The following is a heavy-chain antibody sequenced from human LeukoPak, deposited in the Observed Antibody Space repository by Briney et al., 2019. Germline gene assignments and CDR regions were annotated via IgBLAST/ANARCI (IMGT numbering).Heavy chain of an antibody. CDR2: ISSSSSYI. J-gene: IGHJ4*02. Sequence: GGSLRLSCAASGFTFSSYSMSWVRQAPGKGLEWVSCISSSSSYIYYADSVKGRFTISRDNAKNSLYLQMNSLRAEDTAVYYCARAHNWKYGSFDFWGQGTLVTVSS. CDR3: ARAHNWKYGSFDF. D-gene: IGHD1-7*01. V-gene: IGHV3-21*01. CDR1: GFTFSSYS.